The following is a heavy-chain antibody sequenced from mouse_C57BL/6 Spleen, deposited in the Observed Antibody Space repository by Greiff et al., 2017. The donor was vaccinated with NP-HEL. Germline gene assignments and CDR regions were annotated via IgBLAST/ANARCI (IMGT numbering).Heavy chain of an antibody. Sequence: QVQLQQSGAELVRPGTSVKMSCKASGYTFTNYWIGWAKQRPGHGLEWIGDIYPGGGYTNYNEKFKGKATLTADKSSSTAYMQFSSLTSEDSAIYYCARGGGNYAMDDWGQGTSVTVSS. V-gene: IGHV1-63*01. CDR3: ARGGGNYAMDD. CDR1: GYTFTNYW. J-gene: IGHJ4*01. CDR2: IYPGGGYT.